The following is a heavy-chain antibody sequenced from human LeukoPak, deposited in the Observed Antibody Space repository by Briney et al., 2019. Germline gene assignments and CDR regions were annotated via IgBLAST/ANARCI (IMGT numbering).Heavy chain of an antibody. J-gene: IGHJ5*02. Sequence: GGSLRLSCAVSGFTFDDYAMHWVLQAPGKGLEWISGISWNSGSIGYADSVKGRFTISRDNAKNSLYLQMNSLRAEDTALYYCAKAGGLGMILYNWFDPWGQGTLVTVSS. CDR2: ISWNSGSI. CDR1: GFTFDDYA. V-gene: IGHV3-9*01. CDR3: AKAGGLGMILYNWFDP. D-gene: IGHD3-16*01.